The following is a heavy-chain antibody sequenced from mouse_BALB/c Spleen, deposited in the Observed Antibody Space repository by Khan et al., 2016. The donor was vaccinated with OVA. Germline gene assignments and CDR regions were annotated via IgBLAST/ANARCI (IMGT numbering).Heavy chain of an antibody. Sequence: QVQLKQSGAELARPGASVKMSCKASGYTFTSYTIHWIKKRPGQGLEWIGYINPSNGYTYYNQKFKDKATLTTDKSSTTAYLQLSSLTSDDSAAYNCESDGADHRNDGWFAYWGQGTLVTVSA. CDR2: INPSNGYT. CDR3: ESDGADHRNDGWFAY. J-gene: IGHJ3*01. CDR1: GYTFTSYT. V-gene: IGHV1-4*01. D-gene: IGHD2-14*01.